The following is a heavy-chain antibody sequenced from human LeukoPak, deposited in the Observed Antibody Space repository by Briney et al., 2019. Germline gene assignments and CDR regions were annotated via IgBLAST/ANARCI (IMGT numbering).Heavy chain of an antibody. CDR3: ARDLELHYYYFDY. CDR1: GFTFSSYA. Sequence: GSLRLSCAASGFTFSSYAMNWIRQPPGKGLEWIGEINHSGSTNYNPSLKSRVTISVDTSKNQFSLQLNSVTPVDTAVYYCARDLELHYYYFDYWGQGTLVTVSS. J-gene: IGHJ4*02. D-gene: IGHD2/OR15-2a*01. CDR2: INHSGST. V-gene: IGHV4-34*01.